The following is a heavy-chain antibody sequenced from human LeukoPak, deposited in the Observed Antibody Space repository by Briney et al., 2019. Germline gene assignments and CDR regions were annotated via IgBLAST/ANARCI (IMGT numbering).Heavy chain of an antibody. D-gene: IGHD3-22*01. CDR2: IYYSGST. Sequence: SETLSLTCTVSGGSISSSSYYWGWIRQPPGKGLEWVGSIYYSGSTYYNPSLKSRVTISVDTSKNQFSLTLSSVTAADTAVYYCARLYYYSSGYYQICYFDYWGQGTLVTVSS. J-gene: IGHJ4*02. V-gene: IGHV4-39*01. CDR1: GGSISSSSYY. CDR3: ARLYYYSSGYYQICYFDY.